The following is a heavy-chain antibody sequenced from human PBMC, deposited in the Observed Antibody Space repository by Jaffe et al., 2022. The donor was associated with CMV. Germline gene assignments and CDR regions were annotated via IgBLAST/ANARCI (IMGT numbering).Heavy chain of an antibody. J-gene: IGHJ4*02. V-gene: IGHV3-74*01. D-gene: IGHD3-16*01. CDR1: GFTFRTYW. Sequence: EVQLVESGGGLLQPGGSLRLSCAASGFTFRTYWMQWVRQAPGKGLVWVSRINTDGTNTTYADSVKGRFTISRDNAKNTLYLQMSSLRAEDTAVYYCARDGGKGGLSYWGQGTLVTVSS. CDR3: ARDGGKGGLSY. CDR2: INTDGTNT.